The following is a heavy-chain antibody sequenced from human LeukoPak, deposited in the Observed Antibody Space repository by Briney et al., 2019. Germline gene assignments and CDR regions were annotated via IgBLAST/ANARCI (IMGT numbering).Heavy chain of an antibody. J-gene: IGHJ4*02. Sequence: ASVKVSCKASGYTFTSYYMHWVRQAPGQGLEWMGIINPSGGSTSYPQKFQGRVTMTRDTSTSTVYMELSSLRSEDTAVYYCARGEPLPMITFGGVIAPFDYWGQGTLVTVSS. D-gene: IGHD3-16*02. V-gene: IGHV1-46*01. CDR2: INPSGGST. CDR1: GYTFTSYY. CDR3: ARGEPLPMITFGGVIAPFDY.